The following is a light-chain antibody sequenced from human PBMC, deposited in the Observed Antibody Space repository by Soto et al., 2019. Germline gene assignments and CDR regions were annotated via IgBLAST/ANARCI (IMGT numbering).Light chain of an antibody. CDR3: QQYGNSPPST. CDR1: QSVTSSY. V-gene: IGKV3-20*01. CDR2: DAA. Sequence: EIVLTQSPGTLSLSPGERATLSCRASQSVTSSYLAWYQQKPGQAPRLLIYDAASRATGIPDRFSGSGSGTDFTLSISRLEPEDFAVYYCQQYGNSPPSTFGQGNKLEI. J-gene: IGKJ2*01.